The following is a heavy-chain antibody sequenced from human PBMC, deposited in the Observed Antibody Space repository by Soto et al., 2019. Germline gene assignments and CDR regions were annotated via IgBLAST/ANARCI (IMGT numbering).Heavy chain of an antibody. D-gene: IGHD3-10*01. CDR1: GFTFSSYA. Sequence: PGGSLRLSCAASGFTFSSYAMHWVRQAPGKGLEWVAVISYDGSNKYYADSVKGRFTISRDNSKNTLYLQMNSLRAEDTAVYYCARDGVFRATPGVYYYGMDVWGQGTTVTVSS. J-gene: IGHJ6*02. CDR2: ISYDGSNK. V-gene: IGHV3-30-3*01. CDR3: ARDGVFRATPGVYYYGMDV.